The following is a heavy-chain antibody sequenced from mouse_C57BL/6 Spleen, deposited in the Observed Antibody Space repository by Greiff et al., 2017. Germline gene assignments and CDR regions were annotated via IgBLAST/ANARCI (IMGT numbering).Heavy chain of an antibody. CDR2: ISSGSSTI. CDR3: ARRYGSSSRGYFDV. CDR1: GFTFSDYG. J-gene: IGHJ1*03. D-gene: IGHD1-1*01. V-gene: IGHV5-17*01. Sequence: EVQLVESGGGLVKPGGSLKLSCAASGFTFSDYGMHWVRQAPEKGLEWVAYISSGSSTIYYADTVKGRFTISRDNAKNTLFLQMTSLRSEDTAMYYCARRYGSSSRGYFDVWGTGTTVTVSS.